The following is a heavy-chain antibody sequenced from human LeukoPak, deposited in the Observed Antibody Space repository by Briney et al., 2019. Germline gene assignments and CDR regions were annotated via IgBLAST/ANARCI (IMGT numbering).Heavy chain of an antibody. CDR3: ANPPTVTKTRFDS. J-gene: IGHJ5*01. Sequence: PGGSLRLSCAASGFTLSGYGMHWVRQAPGKGLEWVAFIRYDGSSKYYADSVKGRFTISRDNSKNTLYLQMNSLRAEDTAVYYCANPPTVTKTRFDSWGQGTLVTVSS. CDR1: GFTLSGYG. CDR2: IRYDGSSK. D-gene: IGHD4-17*01. V-gene: IGHV3-30*02.